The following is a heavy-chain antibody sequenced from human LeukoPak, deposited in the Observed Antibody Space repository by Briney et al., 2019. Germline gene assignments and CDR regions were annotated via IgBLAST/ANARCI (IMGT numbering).Heavy chain of an antibody. V-gene: IGHV3-64D*09. J-gene: IGHJ4*02. CDR3: VKGITMIAKLPLDY. CDR2: ISSNGGRT. Sequence: GGSLRLSCSASGFTFSSYAMHWVRQAPGKGLEYVSGISSNGGRTDYADSVRGRFTVSRDNSKNTLYLQMSSLRAEDTAVYYCVKGITMIAKLPLDYWGQGTLVTVSS. D-gene: IGHD3-22*01. CDR1: GFTFSSYA.